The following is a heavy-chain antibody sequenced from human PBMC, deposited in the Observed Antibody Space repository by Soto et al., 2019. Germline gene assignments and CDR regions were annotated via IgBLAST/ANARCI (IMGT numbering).Heavy chain of an antibody. J-gene: IGHJ6*02. CDR3: SSGGATKALYYYYGMDV. Sequence: SETLSLTCTVSGGSISSGDYYWSWIRQPPGKGLEWIGYIYYSGSTYYNPSLKSRVTISVDTSKNQFSLKLSSVTAADTAVYYCSSGGATKALYYYYGMDVWGQGTTVTVSS. D-gene: IGHD1-26*01. CDR1: GGSISSGDYY. V-gene: IGHV4-30-4*01. CDR2: IYYSGST.